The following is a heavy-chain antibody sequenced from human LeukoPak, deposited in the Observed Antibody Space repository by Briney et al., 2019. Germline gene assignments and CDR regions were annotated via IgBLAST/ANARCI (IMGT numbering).Heavy chain of an antibody. Sequence: GGSLRLSCAASGFTFSYYSMNWVRQAPGRGLEWVSCISSSSSLIFYSDSVRGRFTISRDNSDNSLALQMNSLRAEDTAVYYCAKMPGDSRSGYIPPFYYQYYVDVWGKGTTVTVSS. CDR3: AKMPGDSRSGYIPPFYYQYYVDV. CDR1: GFTFSYYS. V-gene: IGHV3-21*04. D-gene: IGHD3-3*01. J-gene: IGHJ6*03. CDR2: ISSSSSLI.